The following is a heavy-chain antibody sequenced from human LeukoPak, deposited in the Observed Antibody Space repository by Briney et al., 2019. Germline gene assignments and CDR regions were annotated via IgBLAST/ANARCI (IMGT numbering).Heavy chain of an antibody. CDR3: AKDPYRVVFATGNYLDP. D-gene: IGHD2-15*01. CDR2: ISSDETNI. V-gene: IGHV3-30*18. CDR1: GFTFSSYG. J-gene: IGHJ5*02. Sequence: GRSLRLSCAASGFTFSSYGMHWVRQAPGKGLEWVAVISSDETNIRYGDSVRGRFTVSRDNAKNTVYLQMNSLGADDTAVYYCAKDPYRVVFATGNYLDPWGQGTLVTVS.